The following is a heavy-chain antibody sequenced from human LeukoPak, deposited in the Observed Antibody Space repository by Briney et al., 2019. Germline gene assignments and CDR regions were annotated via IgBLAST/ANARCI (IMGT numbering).Heavy chain of an antibody. D-gene: IGHD1-26*01. CDR2: INQDGGET. J-gene: IGHJ4*02. CDR1: GFTFSRFW. V-gene: IGHV3-7*01. Sequence: GGSLRLSCAASGFTFSRFWMSWVRQAPGKGLEWVANINQDGGETYYVASVKGRFTISRDNAKNSLYLRMNSLRAEDTAVYYCAREGSRAYFDYWGQGTLVTVSS. CDR3: AREGSRAYFDY.